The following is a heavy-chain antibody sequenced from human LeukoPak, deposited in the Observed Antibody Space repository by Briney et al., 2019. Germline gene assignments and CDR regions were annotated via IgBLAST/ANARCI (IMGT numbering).Heavy chain of an antibody. J-gene: IGHJ4*02. V-gene: IGHV3-11*04. CDR3: ARERTVVVTALSKEDYFDY. CDR1: GFTFSDYY. D-gene: IGHD2-21*02. CDR2: ISSSGSTI. Sequence: PGGSLRLSCAASGFTFSDYYMNWVRQAPGKGLEWVSYISSSGSTIYYADSVKGRFTISRDNAKNSLYLQMNSLRAEDTAVYYCARERTVVVTALSKEDYFDYWGQGTLVTVSS.